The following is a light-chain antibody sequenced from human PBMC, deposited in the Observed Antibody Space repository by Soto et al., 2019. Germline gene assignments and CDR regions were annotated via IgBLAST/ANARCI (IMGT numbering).Light chain of an antibody. J-gene: IGKJ1*01. CDR3: QKYNSAPRT. CDR2: TAS. V-gene: IGKV1-27*01. Sequence: DIPMTQSPSSLSASVGDSVTITCPASQGIINYLAWFQQKPGKVPKLLIYTASTLRSGVSSRFSGSGSGTYFTLTISNLQPEDVATYYCQKYNSAPRTFGQGTKVEIK. CDR1: QGIINY.